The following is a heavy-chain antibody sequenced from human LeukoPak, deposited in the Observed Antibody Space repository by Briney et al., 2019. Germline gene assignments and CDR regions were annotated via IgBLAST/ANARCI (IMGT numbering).Heavy chain of an antibody. CDR2: ISSSGNFI. J-gene: IGHJ1*01. CDR1: GFTFSDHY. Sequence: PGGSLRLSCAASGFTFSDHYMSWIRQAPGKGLEWVSHISSSGNFIYYIDSVKGRFTISRDNAKNSLYLQMNSLRAEDTAVYYCARDLIYGGNSSSQHWGQGTLVTVSS. D-gene: IGHD4-23*01. V-gene: IGHV3-11*04. CDR3: ARDLIYGGNSSSQH.